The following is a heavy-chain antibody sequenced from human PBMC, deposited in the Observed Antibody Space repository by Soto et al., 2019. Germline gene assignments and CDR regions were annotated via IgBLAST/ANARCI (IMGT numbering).Heavy chain of an antibody. V-gene: IGHV4-59*08. D-gene: IGHD3-10*01. CDR3: ARQGFGQLHGLVDV. J-gene: IGHJ6*02. Sequence: QVQLQESGPGLVKPSETLSLTCSVSGGSITSHYCSWFRQPPGKGLEWIGYINHSGLTSYNPSLKSQVTMSVDTSKNHFSLKVTSVTAADPALYYCARQGFGQLHGLVDVWGPGTTVTVSS. CDR1: GGSITSHY. CDR2: INHSGLT.